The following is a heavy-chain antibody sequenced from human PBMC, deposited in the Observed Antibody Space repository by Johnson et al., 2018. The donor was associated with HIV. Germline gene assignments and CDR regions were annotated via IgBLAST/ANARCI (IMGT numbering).Heavy chain of an antibody. CDR3: ARDRRLADAFDI. Sequence: VLLVESGGGLVQPGGSLRLSCAASGFTFSSYDMHWVRQATGKGLEWVSAIGTAGDTYYPGSVKGRFTISRDNAKNTLYLQMNSLRAEDTAVYYCARDRRLADAFDIWGQGTMVTVSS. CDR2: IGTAGDT. D-gene: IGHD5-12*01. J-gene: IGHJ3*02. CDR1: GFTFSSYD. V-gene: IGHV3-13*01.